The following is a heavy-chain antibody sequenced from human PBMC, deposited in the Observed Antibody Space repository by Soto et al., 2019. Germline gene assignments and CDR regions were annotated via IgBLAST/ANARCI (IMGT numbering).Heavy chain of an antibody. J-gene: IGHJ4*02. CDR2: IKSKNIGGTV. D-gene: IGHD2-21*02. Sequence: GSLRLSCAASGFTFSNAWMNWVRQAPGKGLEWVGRIKSKNIGGTVYYAAPVKGRFTISRDDSKNTLYLQMNSLKTEDTGVYYCTTCGGDCFLNYWGQGTLVTVSS. CDR1: GFTFSNAW. V-gene: IGHV3-15*01. CDR3: TTCGGDCFLNY.